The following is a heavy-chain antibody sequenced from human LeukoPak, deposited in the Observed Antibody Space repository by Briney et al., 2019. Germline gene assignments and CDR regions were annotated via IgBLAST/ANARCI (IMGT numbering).Heavy chain of an antibody. CDR3: ARDVAVPRGVSMGWFDP. CDR1: GGSISSYY. J-gene: IGHJ5*02. D-gene: IGHD2/OR15-2a*01. V-gene: IGHV4-59*01. CDR2: IYYSGST. Sequence: SETLSLTCTVSGGSISSYYWSWIRQPPGKGLEWIGYIYYSGSTNYNPSLKSRVTISVDTSKNQFSLKLSSVTAADTAVYYCARDVAVPRGVSMGWFDPWGQGTLVTVSS.